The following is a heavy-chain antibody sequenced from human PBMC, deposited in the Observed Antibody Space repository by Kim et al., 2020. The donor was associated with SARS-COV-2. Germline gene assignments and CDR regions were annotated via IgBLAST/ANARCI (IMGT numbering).Heavy chain of an antibody. D-gene: IGHD4-17*01. V-gene: IGHV3-23*01. CDR3: AKVELYGGNPNWYFDL. J-gene: IGHJ2*01. Sequence: GGSLRLSCAASGFTFSSYAMSWVRQAPGKGLEWVSAISGSGGSTYYADSVKGRFTISRDNSKNTLYLQMNSLRAEDTAVYYCAKVELYGGNPNWYFDLWGRGTLVTVSS. CDR1: GFTFSSYA. CDR2: ISGSGGST.